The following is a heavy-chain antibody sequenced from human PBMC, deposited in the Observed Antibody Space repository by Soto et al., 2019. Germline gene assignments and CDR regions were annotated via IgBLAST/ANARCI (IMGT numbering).Heavy chain of an antibody. Sequence: QVQLQESGPGLVKPSGTLSLTCAVSSGSIDTTNWWSWVRQPPGKGLEWIGEIFHSGNTYYNPSLGRPVNISVDTSKDPVPLNLKALAAADNAVLYWARPNWGMGGWGQGTTVTVSS. CDR1: SGSIDTTNW. D-gene: IGHD7-27*01. CDR2: IFHSGNT. CDR3: ARPNWGMGG. J-gene: IGHJ6*01. V-gene: IGHV4-4*02.